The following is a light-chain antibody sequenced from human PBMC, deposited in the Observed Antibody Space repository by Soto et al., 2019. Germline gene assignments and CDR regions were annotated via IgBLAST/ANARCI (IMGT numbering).Light chain of an antibody. V-gene: IGKV3-15*01. CDR2: GAS. J-gene: IGKJ1*01. CDR3: QQYNNWPSWT. Sequence: EIVMTQSPATLSLSPGERATLSCRASQSVGTNLAWHQQRPGQASRLLIFGASTRATDIPDRFSGSGSGTEFTLTSSSLHSEDFAVYYCQQYNNWPSWTFGQGTKVEIK. CDR1: QSVGTN.